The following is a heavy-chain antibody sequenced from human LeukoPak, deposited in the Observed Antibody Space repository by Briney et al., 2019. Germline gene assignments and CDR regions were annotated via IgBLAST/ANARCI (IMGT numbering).Heavy chain of an antibody. Sequence: PGRSLRLSCAASGFTFGSYTMHWVRHAPGKGLEWVAVISYDGSNKHYADSVKGRFTVSRDNSQDTLYLQMNSLIPEDTALYYCARDVSGGGLDYWGQGTLVPVSS. CDR2: ISYDGSNK. CDR3: ARDVSGGGLDY. V-gene: IGHV3-30-3*01. J-gene: IGHJ4*02. D-gene: IGHD2-15*01. CDR1: GFTFGSYT.